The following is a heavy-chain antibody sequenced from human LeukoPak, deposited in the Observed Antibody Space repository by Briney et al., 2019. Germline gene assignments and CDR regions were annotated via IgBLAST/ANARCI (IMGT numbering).Heavy chain of an antibody. V-gene: IGHV3-66*02. CDR3: ASPTSDYYDSSGYFGY. D-gene: IGHD3-22*01. Sequence: GGSLRLSCAASGFTVISNYMSWVRQAPGKGLEWVSVIYSGGSTYYADSVKGRFTISRDNSKNTLYLQMNSLRAEDTAVYYCASPTSDYYDSSGYFGYWGQGTLVTVSS. CDR1: GFTVISNY. CDR2: IYSGGST. J-gene: IGHJ4*02.